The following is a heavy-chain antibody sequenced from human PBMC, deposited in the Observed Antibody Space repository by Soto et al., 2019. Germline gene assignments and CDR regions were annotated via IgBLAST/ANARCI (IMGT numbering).Heavy chain of an antibody. CDR1: GFSFDDYT. V-gene: IGHV3-20*04. D-gene: IGHD2-21*01. J-gene: IGHJ4*02. Sequence: PGGSLRLSCAASGFSFDDYTIRWVRQRPGKGLEWVSLISCSGSVTYYAASVKGRFTISRDNTKNSLYLQMNSLRAEDTAVYYCARGTKLIRTLDYWGQGTLVTVSS. CDR2: ISCSGSVT. CDR3: ARGTKLIRTLDY.